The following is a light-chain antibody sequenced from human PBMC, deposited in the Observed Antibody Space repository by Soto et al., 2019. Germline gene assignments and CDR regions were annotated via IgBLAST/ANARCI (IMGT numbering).Light chain of an antibody. J-gene: IGLJ1*01. Sequence: QSVLTQPPSVSGAPGQRVTISCTGSSSNIGASYEVHWYQQLPGRAPKLLSYGNNNRPSGVPDRFSGSKSGTSGSLAITGLQAEDEADYYCQSYDSSLSGYVFGSGTKLTVL. CDR3: QSYDSSLSGYV. CDR1: SSNIGASYE. CDR2: GNN. V-gene: IGLV1-40*01.